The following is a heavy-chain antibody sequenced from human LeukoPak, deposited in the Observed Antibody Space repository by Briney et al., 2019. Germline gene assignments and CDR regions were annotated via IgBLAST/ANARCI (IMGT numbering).Heavy chain of an antibody. CDR2: ISYDGSNK. CDR1: GFTFGSYA. Sequence: PGGSLRLSCAASGFTFGSYAMHWVRQAPGEGLEWVAVISYDGSNKYYADPVKGRFTISRDNSKNTLYLQMNSLRAEDTAVYYCARDAYEQLVGWYYYYGMDVWGQGTTVTVSS. J-gene: IGHJ6*02. CDR3: ARDAYEQLVGWYYYYGMDV. V-gene: IGHV3-30-3*01. D-gene: IGHD6-6*01.